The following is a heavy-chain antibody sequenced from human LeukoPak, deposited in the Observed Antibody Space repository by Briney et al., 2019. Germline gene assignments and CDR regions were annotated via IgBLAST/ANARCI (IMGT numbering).Heavy chain of an antibody. CDR2: ISSSGSTI. CDR1: GFTFSSYE. CDR3: ARGGRVYFDY. D-gene: IGHD1-26*01. Sequence: GGSLRLSCAASGFTFSSYEMNWVRQAPGKGLEWVSYISSSGSTIYYADSVKGRLTISRDNAKNSLYLQMNSLRAEDTAVYYCARGGRVYFDYWGQGTLVTVSS. J-gene: IGHJ4*02. V-gene: IGHV3-48*03.